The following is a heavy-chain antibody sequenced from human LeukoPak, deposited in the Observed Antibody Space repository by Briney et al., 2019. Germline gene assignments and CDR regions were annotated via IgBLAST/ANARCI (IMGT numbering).Heavy chain of an antibody. J-gene: IGHJ4*02. CDR3: ARVRDCSSTSCYVGTDY. CDR1: GYTFTSYG. D-gene: IGHD2-2*01. Sequence: ASVKVSCKASGYTFTSYGISWVRQAPGQGLEWMGWIGAYNGNTNYAQKLQGRVTMTTDTSASTAYMELRSLRSDDTAVYYCARVRDCSSTSCYVGTDYWGQGTLVTVSS. CDR2: IGAYNGNT. V-gene: IGHV1-18*01.